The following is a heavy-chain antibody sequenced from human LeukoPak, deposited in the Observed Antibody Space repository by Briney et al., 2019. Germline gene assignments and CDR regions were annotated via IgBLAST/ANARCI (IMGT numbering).Heavy chain of an antibody. D-gene: IGHD2-15*01. J-gene: IGHJ6*04. CDR3: ARWSEAARMSYYYGMDV. CDR1: GGSISSYY. V-gene: IGHV4-59*01. Sequence: SETLSLTCTVSGGSISSYYWSWIRQPPGKGLEWIGYIYYSGSTNYNPSLKSRVTISVDTSKNQFSLKLSSVTAADTAVYYCARWSEAARMSYYYGMDVWGKGTTVTVSS. CDR2: IYYSGST.